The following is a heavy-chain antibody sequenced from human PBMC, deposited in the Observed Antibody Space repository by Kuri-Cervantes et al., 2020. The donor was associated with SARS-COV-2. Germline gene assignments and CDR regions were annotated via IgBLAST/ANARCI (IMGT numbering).Heavy chain of an antibody. CDR2: ISYDGSNK. CDR1: GFTFENHW. CDR3: AREGAFDNYYYYYMDV. V-gene: IGHV3-30*03. Sequence: GESLKISCEASGFTFENHWMSWVRQAPGKGLEWVAVISYDGSNKYYADSVKGRFTISRDNSKNTLYLQMNSLRAEDTAVYYCAREGAFDNYYYYYMDVWGKGTTVTVSS. J-gene: IGHJ6*03. D-gene: IGHD1-26*01.